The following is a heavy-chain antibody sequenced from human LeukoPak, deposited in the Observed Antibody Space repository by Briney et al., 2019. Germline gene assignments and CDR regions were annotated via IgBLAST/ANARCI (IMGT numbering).Heavy chain of an antibody. J-gene: IGHJ3*02. Sequence: PGGSLRLSCAASGFTFSDYSMNWVRQAPGKGLEWVSYIGANSAIYYADSVKGRFTISRDNAKYSLSLQMNSLRDDDTAVYYCAREGYYGAFDIWGQGTVVTVSS. CDR2: IGANSAI. V-gene: IGHV3-48*02. CDR1: GFTFSDYS. D-gene: IGHD3-22*01. CDR3: AREGYYGAFDI.